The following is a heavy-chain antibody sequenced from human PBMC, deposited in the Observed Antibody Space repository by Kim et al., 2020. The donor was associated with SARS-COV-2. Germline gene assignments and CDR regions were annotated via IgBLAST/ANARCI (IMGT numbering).Heavy chain of an antibody. CDR1: GFTFSSYA. CDR2: ISYDGSNK. V-gene: IGHV3-30-3*01. D-gene: IGHD2-2*03. CDR3: ASLDGYCSSTSCLDAFDI. J-gene: IGHJ3*02. Sequence: GGSLRLSCAASGFTFSSYAMHWVRQAPGKGLEWVAVISYDGSNKYYADSVKGRFTISRDNSKNTLYLQMNSLRAEDTAVYYCASLDGYCSSTSCLDAFDIWGQGTMVTVSS.